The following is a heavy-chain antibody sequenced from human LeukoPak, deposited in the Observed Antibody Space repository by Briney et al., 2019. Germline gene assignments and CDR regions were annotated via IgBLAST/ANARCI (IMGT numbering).Heavy chain of an antibody. J-gene: IGHJ6*02. CDR3: AREYSSPHRRGYYYDGMDV. CDR1: GFTFSSYA. D-gene: IGHD6-13*01. Sequence: GGSLRLSCAASGFTFSSYAMSWVRQAPGKGLEWVSAISGSGGSTYYADSVKGRFTISRDNSKKTLYQQLNSLRAEDTAVYYCAREYSSPHRRGYYYDGMDVWGQGTTVTVSS. V-gene: IGHV3-23*01. CDR2: ISGSGGST.